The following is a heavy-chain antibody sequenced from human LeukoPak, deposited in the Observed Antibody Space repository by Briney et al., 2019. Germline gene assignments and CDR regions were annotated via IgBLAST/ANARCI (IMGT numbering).Heavy chain of an antibody. CDR2: IWYDGSNK. D-gene: IGHD4-23*01. CDR1: GFTFSSYG. Sequence: GGSLRLSCAASGFTFSSYGMHWVRQAPGKGLEWVAVIWYDGSNKYYADSVKGRFTISRDNSKNTLYLQMNSLRAEDTAVYYCAKGDGVVTYFDYWGQATLVTVSS. V-gene: IGHV3-33*06. CDR3: AKGDGVVTYFDY. J-gene: IGHJ4*02.